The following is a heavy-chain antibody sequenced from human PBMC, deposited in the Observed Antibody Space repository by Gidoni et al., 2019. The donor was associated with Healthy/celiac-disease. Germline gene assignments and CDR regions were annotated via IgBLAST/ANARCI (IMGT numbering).Heavy chain of an antibody. D-gene: IGHD6-19*01. CDR1: GFTFSSYG. V-gene: IGHV3-30*18. CDR3: AKDIGDSSGWNLFDY. Sequence: QVQLVESGGGVVQPGRSLSLSCAASGFTFSSYGMHWVRQAPGKGLEWVAVISYDGSNKYYADSVKGRFTISRDNSKNTLYLQMNSLRAEDTAVYYCAKDIGDSSGWNLFDYWGQGTLVTVSS. J-gene: IGHJ4*02. CDR2: ISYDGSNK.